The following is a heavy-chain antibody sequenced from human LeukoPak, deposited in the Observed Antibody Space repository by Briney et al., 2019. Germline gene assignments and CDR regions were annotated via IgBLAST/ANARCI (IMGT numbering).Heavy chain of an antibody. J-gene: IGHJ4*02. CDR2: IYYSGST. CDR1: GGSISSYY. D-gene: IGHD3-10*02. V-gene: IGHV4-59*01. Sequence: SETLSLTCTVSGGSISSYYWSWIRQPPGKGLEWIGYIYYSGSTNYNPSLKSRVTISVDTSKNQFSLKLSSVTAADTAVYYCARDRLRSGGYDYWGQGTLVTVSS. CDR3: ARDRLRSGGYDY.